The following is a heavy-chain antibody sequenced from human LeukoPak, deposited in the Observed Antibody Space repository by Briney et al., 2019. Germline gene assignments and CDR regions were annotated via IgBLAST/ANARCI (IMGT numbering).Heavy chain of an antibody. CDR1: GFTFSSYS. CDR3: ASVYYYDSSGYYSGDPDY. D-gene: IGHD3-22*01. J-gene: IGHJ4*02. CDR2: IGSSSSTI. Sequence: PGGSLRLSCAASGFTFSSYSMNWVRQAPGKGLEWVSYIGSSSSTIYYADSVKGRFTISRDNAKNSLYLQVNSLRAEDTAVYYCASVYYYDSSGYYSGDPDYWGQGTLVTVSS. V-gene: IGHV3-48*01.